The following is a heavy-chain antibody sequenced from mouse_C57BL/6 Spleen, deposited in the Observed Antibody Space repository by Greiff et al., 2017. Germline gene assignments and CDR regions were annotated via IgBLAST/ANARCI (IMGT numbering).Heavy chain of an antibody. V-gene: IGHV1-52*01. CDR2: IDPSDSET. CDR3: ARLRGDAMDY. CDR1: GYTFTSYW. J-gene: IGHJ4*01. Sequence: QVQLQQPGAELVRPGSSVKLSCKASGYTFTSYWMHWVKQRPIQGLEWIGNIDPSDSETHYNQKFKDKATLTVDKASSTAYMQLSSLASEASAVYYCARLRGDAMDYWGQGTSVTVSS.